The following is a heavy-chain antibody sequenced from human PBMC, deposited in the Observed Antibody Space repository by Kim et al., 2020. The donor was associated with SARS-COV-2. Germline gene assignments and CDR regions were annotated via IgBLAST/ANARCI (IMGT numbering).Heavy chain of an antibody. J-gene: IGHJ4*02. CDR3: AKDQYYYDSSGYLVS. CDR2: ISYDGSNK. D-gene: IGHD3-22*01. Sequence: GGSLRLSCAASGFTFSSYGMHWVRQAPGKGLEWVAVISYDGSNKYYADSVKGRFTISRDNSKNTLYLQMNSLRAEDTAVYYCAKDQYYYDSSGYLVSWGQGTLVTVSS. V-gene: IGHV3-30*18. CDR1: GFTFSSYG.